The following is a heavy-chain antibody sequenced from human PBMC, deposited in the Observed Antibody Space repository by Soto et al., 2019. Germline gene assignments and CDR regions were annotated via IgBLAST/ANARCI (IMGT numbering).Heavy chain of an antibody. CDR1: AFTFSSYG. D-gene: IGHD4-17*01. CDR2: IWYDGSNK. J-gene: IGHJ3*02. CDR3: ARGGYGDYAIRRAFDI. V-gene: IGHV3-33*01. Sequence: VGSLRLSCAVSAFTFSSYGMHWVRQAPGKGLEWVAVIWYDGSNKYYADSVKGRFTISRDNSKNTLYLQMNSLRAEDTAVYYCARGGYGDYAIRRAFDIWGQGTMVTVSS.